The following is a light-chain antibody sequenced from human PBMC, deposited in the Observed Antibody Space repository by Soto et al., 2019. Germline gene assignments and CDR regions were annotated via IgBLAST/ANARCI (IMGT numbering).Light chain of an antibody. J-gene: IGKJ4*01. CDR1: QSVLYSSNNKNY. CDR2: WAS. CDR3: QHDYSSPLT. V-gene: IGKV4-1*01. Sequence: DIVMTQSPDSLAVSLGERATINCKSSQSVLYSSNNKNYLAWYQQKPGQPPKLLIYWASTRESGVPDRFSGPGSGTDFTLTGSSLQAVDGADYDCQHDYSSPLTFGGGTKVEIK.